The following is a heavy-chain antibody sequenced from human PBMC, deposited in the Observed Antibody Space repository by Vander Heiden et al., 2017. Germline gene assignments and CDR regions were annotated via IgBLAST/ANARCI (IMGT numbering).Heavy chain of an antibody. CDR3: ARGYDFWSGPTHYGMDV. Sequence: EVQLVESGGGLVKPGGALRLTCAASGCTFSSDSMKWVRQAPGKGLEWVSSISSSSSYIYYADSVKGRFTISRDNAKNSLYLQMNSLRAEDTAVYYCARGYDFWSGPTHYGMDVWGQGTTVTVSS. CDR1: GCTFSSDS. CDR2: ISSSSSYI. D-gene: IGHD3-3*01. J-gene: IGHJ6*02. V-gene: IGHV3-21*01.